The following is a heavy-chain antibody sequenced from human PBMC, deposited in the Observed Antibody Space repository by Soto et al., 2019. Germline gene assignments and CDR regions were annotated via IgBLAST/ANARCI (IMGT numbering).Heavy chain of an antibody. CDR2: INGGNGNT. CDR1: RYGYTGNA. V-gene: IGHV1-3*01. Sequence: PAKASSEDPRYGYTGNALQSVHQDPKKRLEWMGYINGGNGNTEYSQNFQGRVTLTRDTSATTGYMELTSLRSEDTAIYYCIRTRGRNCLANWAEGPLVTVSS. J-gene: IGHJ4*01. D-gene: IGHD1-1*01. CDR3: IRTRGRNCLAN.